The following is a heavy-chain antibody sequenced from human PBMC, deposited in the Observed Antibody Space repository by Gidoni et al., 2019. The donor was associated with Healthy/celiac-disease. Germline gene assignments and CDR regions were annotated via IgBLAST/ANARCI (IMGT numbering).Heavy chain of an antibody. CDR1: GGSISSYY. CDR2: IYYSGST. CDR3: ARDKVAGIGVDY. Sequence: QVQLQESGPGLVKPSETLSLTCPVSGGSISSYYWIWFRQPPGKGLEWIGYIYYSGSTNYNPSLKSRVTISVDTSKNQFSLKLSSVTAADTAVYYCARDKVAGIGVDYWGQGTLVTVSS. J-gene: IGHJ4*02. V-gene: IGHV4-59*01. D-gene: IGHD6-19*01.